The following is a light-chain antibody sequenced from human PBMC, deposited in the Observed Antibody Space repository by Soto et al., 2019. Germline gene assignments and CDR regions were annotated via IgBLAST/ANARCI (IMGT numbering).Light chain of an antibody. CDR1: QSITTY. V-gene: IGKV1-39*01. J-gene: IGKJ4*01. CDR2: AAS. CDR3: QQIYSAPLT. Sequence: DIQMTQSPSSLSTSVGDRGTITCRASQSITTYLNWYRQKPGKAPKLLIYAASSLQSGVPSRFSGSGSETEFTLSISSLQPEDFATYFCQQIYSAPLTFGGGTKVDIK.